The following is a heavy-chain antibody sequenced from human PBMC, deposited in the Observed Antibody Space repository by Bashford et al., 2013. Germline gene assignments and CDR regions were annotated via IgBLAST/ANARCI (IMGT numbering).Heavy chain of an antibody. J-gene: IGHJ6*02. V-gene: IGHV1-69*13. CDR2: IIPIFGTA. Sequence: SVKVSCKASGYTFTSYAISWVRQAPGQGLEWMGGIIPIFGTANYAQKFQGRVTITADESTSTAYMELSSLRSEDTAVYYCARACGGSCYLAGYYYYYYGMDVWGQGTTVTVSS. CDR3: ARACGGSCYLAGYYYYYYGMDV. CDR1: GYTFTSYA. D-gene: IGHD2-15*01.